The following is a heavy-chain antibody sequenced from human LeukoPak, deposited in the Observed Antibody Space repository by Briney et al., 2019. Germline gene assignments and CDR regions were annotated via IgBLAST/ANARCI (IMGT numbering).Heavy chain of an antibody. Sequence: SETLSLTCAVYGGSFSGYYWSWIRQPPGKGLEWIGSIYYSGSTYYNPSLKSRVTISVDTSKNQFSLKLSSVTAADTAVYYCARDSGTPFDPWGQGTLVTVSS. CDR3: ARDSGTPFDP. CDR1: GGSFSGYY. J-gene: IGHJ5*02. D-gene: IGHD1-26*01. CDR2: IYYSGST. V-gene: IGHV4-34*01.